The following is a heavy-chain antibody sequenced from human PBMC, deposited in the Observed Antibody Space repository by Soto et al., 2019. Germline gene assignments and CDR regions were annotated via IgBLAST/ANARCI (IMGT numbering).Heavy chain of an antibody. CDR3: ATAGGSSSSPYWFDY. Sequence: ASVEVSCRVSGYTLTELSMHWVRQAPGKGLEWMGGFDPEDGETIYAQKFQGRVTMTGDTSTDTAYMELSSLRSEDTAVYYCATAGGSSSSPYWFDYWGQGTLVTVSS. CDR1: GYTLTELS. D-gene: IGHD6-6*01. J-gene: IGHJ4*02. CDR2: FDPEDGET. V-gene: IGHV1-24*01.